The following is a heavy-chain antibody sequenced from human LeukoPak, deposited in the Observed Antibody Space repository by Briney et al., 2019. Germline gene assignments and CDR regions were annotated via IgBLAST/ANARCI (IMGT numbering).Heavy chain of an antibody. J-gene: IGHJ4*02. CDR3: ASLLIANTIAVVDY. CDR2: IYYSGST. CDR1: GGSISSSSYY. D-gene: IGHD6-19*01. Sequence: PSETLSLTCTVSGGSISSSSYYWGWIRQPPGKGLEWIGSIYYSGSTYYNPSLKSRVTISVDASKNQFSLKLSSVTAADTAVYYCASLLIANTIAVVDYWGQGTLVTVSS. V-gene: IGHV4-39*07.